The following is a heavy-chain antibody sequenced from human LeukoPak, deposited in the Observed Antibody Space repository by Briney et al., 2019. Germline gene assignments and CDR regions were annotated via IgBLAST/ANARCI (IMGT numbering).Heavy chain of an antibody. D-gene: IGHD1-26*01. CDR3: AKGVGSTGSYFDY. J-gene: IGHJ4*02. CDR2: ISSGGTGT. CDR1: GFTFINYA. V-gene: IGHV3-23*01. Sequence: PGGSLRLSCAAAGFTFINYAMSWVRQAPGKGLEWVSGISSGGTGTYYADSVRGRFTISRDNSKDTLYLQMNSLRADDTAVYYCAKGVGSTGSYFDYWGQGTLVTVSS.